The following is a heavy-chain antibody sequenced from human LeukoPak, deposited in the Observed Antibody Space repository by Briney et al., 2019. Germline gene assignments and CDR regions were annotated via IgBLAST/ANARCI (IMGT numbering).Heavy chain of an antibody. CDR1: GDSISSSNW. Sequence: SETLSLTCAVSGDSISSSNWWSWVRQPPGKGLEWIGEIYHSGSTNYNPSLKSRVTISVDTSKNQFSLKLSSVTAADTAVYYCALASSWYDFVYWGQGTLVTVSS. D-gene: IGHD6-13*01. V-gene: IGHV4-4*02. J-gene: IGHJ4*02. CDR3: ALASSWYDFVY. CDR2: IYHSGST.